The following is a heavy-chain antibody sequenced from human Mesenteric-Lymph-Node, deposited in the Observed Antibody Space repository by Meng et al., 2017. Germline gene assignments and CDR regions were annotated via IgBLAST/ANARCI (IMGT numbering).Heavy chain of an antibody. V-gene: IGHV3-7*01. Sequence: GESLKISCAVSGFTFSNYWMSWVRQAPGKGLEWVANIKQDGSEKYYVDSVKGRFTISRDNAKNSLYLQMNSLRAEDTAVYYCARERGGLGFGEFSFDHWGQGILVTVSS. CDR2: IKQDGSEK. CDR1: GFTFSNYW. D-gene: IGHD3-10*01. CDR3: ARERGGLGFGEFSFDH. J-gene: IGHJ4*02.